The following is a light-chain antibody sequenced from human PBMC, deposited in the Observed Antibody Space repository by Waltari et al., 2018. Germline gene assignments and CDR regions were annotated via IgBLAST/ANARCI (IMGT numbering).Light chain of an antibody. Sequence: DIQMTQSPSTLSASVGDSVTITCRASQSSSSWLAWYQQKPGKAPKLLIDKASSLESGVPSRFSGSGSGTEFTLTISSLQPDDFATYYCQQYNTYSGTFGQGTKVEIK. CDR2: KAS. J-gene: IGKJ1*01. CDR1: QSSSSW. CDR3: QQYNTYSGT. V-gene: IGKV1-5*03.